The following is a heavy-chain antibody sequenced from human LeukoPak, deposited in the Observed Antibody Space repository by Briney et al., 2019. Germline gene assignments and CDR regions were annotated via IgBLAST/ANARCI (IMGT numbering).Heavy chain of an antibody. CDR3: ARVTIAARPSTLKGMTYFDY. CDR2: IYYSGST. D-gene: IGHD6-6*01. Sequence: SETLSLTCTVSGGSISSGGYYWSWIRQHPGKGLEWIGYIYYSGSTYYNPSLKSRVTISVDTSKNQFSLKLSSVTAADTAVYYCARVTIAARPSTLKGMTYFDYWGQGSLVTVSS. V-gene: IGHV4-31*03. CDR1: GGSISSGGYY. J-gene: IGHJ4*02.